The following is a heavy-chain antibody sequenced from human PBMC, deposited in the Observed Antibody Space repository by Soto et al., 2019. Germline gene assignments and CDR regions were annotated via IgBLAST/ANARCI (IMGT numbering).Heavy chain of an antibody. J-gene: IGHJ4*02. V-gene: IGHV4-39*01. CDR2: IYYSGST. CDR1: GDSITSSRFY. CDR3: ARGGWNDAFDY. D-gene: IGHD1-1*01. Sequence: SETLSLTCTVSGDSITSSRFYWGWIRQPPGKGLEWIGVIYYSGSTYYNPSLKSRVTISVDTSKNQFSLKLSSVTAADTAVYYCARGGWNDAFDYWGQGTLVTVSS.